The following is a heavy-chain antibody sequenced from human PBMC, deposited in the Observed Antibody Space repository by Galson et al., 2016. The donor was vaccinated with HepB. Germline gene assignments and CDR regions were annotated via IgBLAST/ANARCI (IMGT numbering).Heavy chain of an antibody. CDR1: GFSFSNHG. CDR3: AGMPDV. Sequence: SLRLSCAGSGFSFSNHGMSWVRQPPGRGLEWVSGITRTRDATHYADFVKGRFTISRDNSKNTVYLYMSDLSAGDTAVYYCAGMPDVWGKGTTVTVSS. D-gene: IGHD2-2*01. CDR2: ITRTRDAT. V-gene: IGHV3-23*01. J-gene: IGHJ6*04.